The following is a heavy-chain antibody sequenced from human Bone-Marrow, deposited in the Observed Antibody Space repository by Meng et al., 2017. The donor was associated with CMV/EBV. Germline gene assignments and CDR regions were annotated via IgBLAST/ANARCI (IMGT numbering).Heavy chain of an antibody. CDR3: ARVKEWVTTGAPGWFDP. CDR1: GGTFSSYA. CDR2: IIPILGIA. D-gene: IGHD3-3*01. Sequence: SVKVSCKASGGTFSSYAISWVRQAPGQVLEWMGGIIPILGIANYAQKFQGRVTITADKSMSTAYMELSSLRSEDTRVYYCARVKEWVTTGAPGWFDPWGQGTLVTVSS. V-gene: IGHV1-69*10. J-gene: IGHJ5*02.